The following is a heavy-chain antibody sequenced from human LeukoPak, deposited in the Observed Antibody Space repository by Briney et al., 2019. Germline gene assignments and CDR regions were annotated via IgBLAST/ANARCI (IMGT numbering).Heavy chain of an antibody. D-gene: IGHD1-7*01. V-gene: IGHV4-38-2*02. CDR3: ARSYNWNYDAFDI. J-gene: IGHJ3*02. CDR1: GYSISSSYY. Sequence: SETLSLTCTVSGYSISSSYYWGWIRQPPGKGLEWIGSIYYSGSTYYNPSLKSRVTISVDTSKNQFSLKLSSVTAADTAVYYCARSYNWNYDAFDIWGQGTMVTVSS. CDR2: IYYSGST.